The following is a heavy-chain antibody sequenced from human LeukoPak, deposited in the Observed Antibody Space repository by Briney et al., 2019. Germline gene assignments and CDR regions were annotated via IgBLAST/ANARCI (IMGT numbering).Heavy chain of an antibody. CDR1: GFTFSSHA. CDR3: ARGVDYYDSSGTIDY. CDR2: VWYDGSKT. Sequence: PGGSLRLSCAASGFTFSSHAMHWVRQAPGKGLEWVAVVWYDGSKTYSADSVKGRITISRDDSKNTLYLQMNSLRAEDTAVYYCARGVDYYDSSGTIDYWGQGTLVTVSS. V-gene: IGHV3-33*01. D-gene: IGHD3-22*01. J-gene: IGHJ4*02.